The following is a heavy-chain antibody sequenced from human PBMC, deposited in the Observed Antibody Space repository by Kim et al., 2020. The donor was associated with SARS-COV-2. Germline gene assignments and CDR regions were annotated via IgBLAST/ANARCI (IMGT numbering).Heavy chain of an antibody. Sequence: ANYAQKFQGRVTITADESTSTAYMELSSLRSEDTAVYYCARDRGSGTLDYWGQGTLVTVSS. D-gene: IGHD3-10*01. CDR2: A. CDR3: ARDRGSGTLDY. V-gene: IGHV1-69*01. J-gene: IGHJ4*02.